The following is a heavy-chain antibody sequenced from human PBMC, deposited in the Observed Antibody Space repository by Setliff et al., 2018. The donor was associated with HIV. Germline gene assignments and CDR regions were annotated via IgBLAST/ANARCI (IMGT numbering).Heavy chain of an antibody. CDR2: INPNADHT. CDR1: GYTFSSYD. J-gene: IGHJ2*01. Sequence: ASVKVSCKASGYTFSSYDIYWVRQAPGQGLEWMGFINPNADHTGYARKFQGRVTMTSDVTISTAYMELNTLTSDDTAVYFCARGGRVVWWYSDLWGRGTLVTVSS. CDR3: ARGGRVVWWYSDL. V-gene: IGHV1-8*01. D-gene: IGHD3-16*01.